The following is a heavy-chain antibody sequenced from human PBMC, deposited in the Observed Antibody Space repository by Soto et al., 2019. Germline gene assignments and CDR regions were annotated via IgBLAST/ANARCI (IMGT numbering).Heavy chain of an antibody. CDR3: ARGRHIVVVVAATTVFDY. D-gene: IGHD2-15*01. CDR2: INHSGST. Sequence: QVQLQQWGAGLLKPSETLSLTCAVYGGSFSGYYWSWIRQPPGKGLEWFGEINHSGSTNYNPSLKIRVTTSRDTSKTQFSMKLSSVTAADTAVYYWARGRHIVVVVAATTVFDYWGQGTLVTVSS. J-gene: IGHJ4*02. CDR1: GGSFSGYY. V-gene: IGHV4-34*01.